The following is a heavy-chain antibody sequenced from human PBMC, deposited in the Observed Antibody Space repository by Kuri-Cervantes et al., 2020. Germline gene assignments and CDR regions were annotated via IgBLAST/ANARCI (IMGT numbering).Heavy chain of an antibody. CDR3: AKEYHTQYYDFWRAISDYYYYGMDV. V-gene: IGHV3-30*18. CDR1: GFTFSSYW. J-gene: IGHJ6*02. CDR2: ISYDGSNK. Sequence: GGSLRLSCAASGFTFSSYWRSGVRQAPGKGLEWVAVISYDGSNKYYADSVKGRFTISRDNSKNTLYLQMNSLRAEDTAVYYCAKEYHTQYYDFWRAISDYYYYGMDVWGQGTTVTVSS. D-gene: IGHD3-3*01.